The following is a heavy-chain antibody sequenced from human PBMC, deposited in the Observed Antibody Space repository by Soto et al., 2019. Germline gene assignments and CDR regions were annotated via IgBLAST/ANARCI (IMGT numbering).Heavy chain of an antibody. V-gene: IGHV3-33*01. Sequence: QVQLVESGGGVVQPGRSLRLSCAASGFTFSSYGMHWVRQAPGKGLEWVAVIWYDGSNKYYADSVKGRFTISRDNSKNTLYLQMNSLGAEDTAVYYWASLGNRIAARLRAFDIWGQGTMVTVSS. CDR1: GFTFSSYG. CDR2: IWYDGSNK. CDR3: ASLGNRIAARLRAFDI. J-gene: IGHJ3*02. D-gene: IGHD6-6*01.